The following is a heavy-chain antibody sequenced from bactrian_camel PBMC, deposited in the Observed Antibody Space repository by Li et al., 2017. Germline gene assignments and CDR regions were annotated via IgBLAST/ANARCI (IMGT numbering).Heavy chain of an antibody. J-gene: IGHJ4*01. V-gene: IGHV3S40*01. CDR3: ATATDCRWTGYPTWTPLANY. CDR2: IQIGGEST. D-gene: IGHD1*01. CDR1: ALTPSGYC. Sequence: VQLVESGGGSVQAGGSLRLSCATPALTPSGYCMGWFRQVSGEEREGVAAIQIGGESTFIGDSVKGRFTISQDSAKNTVYLHMNNLKPEDTATYYCATATDCRWTGYPTWTPLANYWGQGTQVTVS.